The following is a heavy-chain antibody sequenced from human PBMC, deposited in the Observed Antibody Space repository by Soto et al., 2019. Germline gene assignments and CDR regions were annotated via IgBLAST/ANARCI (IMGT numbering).Heavy chain of an antibody. V-gene: IGHV3-23*01. CDR2: ISGSGGST. D-gene: IGHD3-22*01. CDR3: ANLGVGYYYDSSGSWPDY. CDR1: GVTFSSYA. J-gene: IGHJ4*02. Sequence: PGGSLRLSCAASGVTFSSYAMSWVRQAPGKGLEWVSAISGSGGSTYYADSVKGRFTISRDDSKDTLYLQMNSLRAEDTAVYYCANLGVGYYYDSSGSWPDYWGQGTLVTVSS.